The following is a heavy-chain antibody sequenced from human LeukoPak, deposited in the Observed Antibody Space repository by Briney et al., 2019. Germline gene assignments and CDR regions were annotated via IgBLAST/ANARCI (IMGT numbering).Heavy chain of an antibody. CDR2: IYYSGST. Sequence: SETLSLTCTVSGYSISSGYYWGWIRQPPGKGLEWIGSIYYSGSTYYNPSLKSRVTISVDTSKNQFSLKLSSVTAADTAVYYCARARGYSYGHFDYWGQGTLVTVSS. CDR3: ARARGYSYGHFDY. J-gene: IGHJ4*02. CDR1: GYSISSGYY. V-gene: IGHV4-38-2*02. D-gene: IGHD5-18*01.